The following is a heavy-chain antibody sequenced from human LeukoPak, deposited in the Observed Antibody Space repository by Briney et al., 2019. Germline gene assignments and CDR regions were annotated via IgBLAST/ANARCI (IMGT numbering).Heavy chain of an antibody. Sequence: PGGSLRLSCAASGFTFSSYAMSWVRQAPGKGLEWVSAISGSGGSTYYADSVKGRFTISRDNSKNTLCLQMNSLRAEDTAVYYCAKSGYYYGSGSFYWGQETLVTVSS. D-gene: IGHD3-10*01. CDR2: ISGSGGST. CDR1: GFTFSSYA. V-gene: IGHV3-23*01. CDR3: AKSGYYYGSGSFY. J-gene: IGHJ4*02.